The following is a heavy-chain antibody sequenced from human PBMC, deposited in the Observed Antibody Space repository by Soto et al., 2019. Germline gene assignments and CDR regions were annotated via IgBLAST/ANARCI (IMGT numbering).Heavy chain of an antibody. CDR1: GGSMSSHY. D-gene: IGHD3-16*01. J-gene: IGHJ4*02. Sequence: LSLTCTVSGGSMSSHYWTWLRQPPGKGLEGIGYISYSGSSYYNPSLKSRVTISADTSRNQFSLRLTSVIAADTAVYFCARADPDASVGFWGQGTLVTVSS. V-gene: IGHV4-59*11. CDR2: ISYSGSS. CDR3: ARADPDASVGF.